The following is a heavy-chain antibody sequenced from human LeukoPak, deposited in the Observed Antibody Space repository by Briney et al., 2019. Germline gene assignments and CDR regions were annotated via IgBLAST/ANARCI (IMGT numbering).Heavy chain of an antibody. D-gene: IGHD3-22*01. CDR2: IIPIFGTA. V-gene: IGHV1-69*01. J-gene: IGHJ4*02. CDR1: GGTFISYA. Sequence: GASVKVSCKASGGTFISYAISWVRQAPGQGLEWMGGIIPIFGTANYAQKFQGRVTITADESTSTAYMELNSLRAEDTAVYYCAKGHYDSSGLPHPWGQGTLVTVSS. CDR3: AKGHYDSSGLPHP.